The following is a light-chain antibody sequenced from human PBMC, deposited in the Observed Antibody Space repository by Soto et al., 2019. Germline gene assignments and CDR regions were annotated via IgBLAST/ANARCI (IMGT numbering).Light chain of an antibody. CDR3: SSYTSSTTLYV. Sequence: QSVLTQPASVSGSPRQSITISCTGASSDVGSYTYVSWYQQHPGKAPKLLIYEVNNRPSGVSNRFSGSKSGNTASLTISGLQAEDEADYYCSSYTSSTTLYVFGTGTKLNVL. CDR2: EVN. V-gene: IGLV2-14*01. J-gene: IGLJ1*01. CDR1: SSDVGSYTY.